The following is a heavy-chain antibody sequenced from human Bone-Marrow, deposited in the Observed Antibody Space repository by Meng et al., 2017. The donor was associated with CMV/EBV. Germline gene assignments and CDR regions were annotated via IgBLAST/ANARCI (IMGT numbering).Heavy chain of an antibody. CDR1: GGSISSSSYY. CDR3: ARNPYWYFEL. Sequence: SETLSLTCTVSGGSISSSSYYWGWIRQPPGKGLEWIGSIYYSGSTYYNPSLKSRVTISVDTSKNQFSLKLSSVTAADTAVYYCARNPYWYFELWGRGTLVTVSS. V-gene: IGHV4-39*01. CDR2: IYYSGST. J-gene: IGHJ2*01.